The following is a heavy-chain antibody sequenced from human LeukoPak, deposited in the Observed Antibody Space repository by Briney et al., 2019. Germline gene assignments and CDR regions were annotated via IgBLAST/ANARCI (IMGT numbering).Heavy chain of an antibody. CDR1: GDCVSSNSAA. D-gene: IGHD6-19*01. J-gene: IGHJ1*01. CDR2: TYYRSKWYN. Sequence: SQTLSVTCVISGDCVSSNSAAWNWIRQSPSRGLEWLGRTYYRSKWYNDYAVSVKSRITINPDTSKNQFSLQLNSVTPEDTAVYYCARGIAVAGKSGYFQHWGQGTLVTVSS. V-gene: IGHV6-1*01. CDR3: ARGIAVAGKSGYFQH.